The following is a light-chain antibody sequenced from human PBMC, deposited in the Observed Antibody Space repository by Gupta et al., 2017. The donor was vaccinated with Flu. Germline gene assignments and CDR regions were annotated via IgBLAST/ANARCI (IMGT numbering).Light chain of an antibody. J-gene: IGKJ1*01. CDR1: QSLLHSNGYNY. V-gene: IGKV2-28*01. CDR2: LGS. CDR3: MQALQTTWT. Sequence: IVMTQSPVSLPVTPGEPASISCRSSQSLLHSNGYNYVDWYVQKPGQSPQLLMYLGSHRASGVPARFSGSGSGTDFTLQISRVEAEDVGVYYCMQALQTTWTFGQGTKVEIK.